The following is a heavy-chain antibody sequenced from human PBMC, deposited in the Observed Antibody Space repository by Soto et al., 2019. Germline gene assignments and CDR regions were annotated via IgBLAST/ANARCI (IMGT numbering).Heavy chain of an antibody. CDR2: IYYSGST. CDR1: GGSISSGGYY. J-gene: IGHJ5*02. D-gene: IGHD3-10*01. CDR3: ARVYYGSGSYRGFNWFDP. Sequence: TSETLSLTCTVSGGSISSGGYYWSWIRQHPGKGLEWIGYIYYSGSTYYNPSLKSRVTISVDTSKNQFSLKLSSVTAADTAVYYCARVYYGSGSYRGFNWFDPWGQGTLVTVSS. V-gene: IGHV4-31*03.